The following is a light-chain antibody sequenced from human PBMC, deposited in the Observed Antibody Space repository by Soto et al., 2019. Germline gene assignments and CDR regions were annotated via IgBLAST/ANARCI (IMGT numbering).Light chain of an antibody. CDR2: EVS. V-gene: IGLV2-14*01. CDR1: SSDIGGYSY. J-gene: IGLJ1*01. Sequence: QSALTQPASVSGFPGQSITISCTGSSSDIGGYSYVSWYQQHPGKAPKLMIYEVSNRPSGVSNRFSGSKSGNTASLTISGLQAEDEADYYCSSFSRSTTLDYVFGTGTKVTVL. CDR3: SSFSRSTTLDYV.